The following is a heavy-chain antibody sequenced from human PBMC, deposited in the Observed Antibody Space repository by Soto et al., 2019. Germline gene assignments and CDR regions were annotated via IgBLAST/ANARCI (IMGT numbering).Heavy chain of an antibody. CDR2: LYYSGST. Sequence: PSETLSLTCTVSGGSIISSNYYWGWIRQPPGKGLEWIGSLYYSGSTYYNPSLKSRVTTSVDTSKNQFSLKLSSVTAADTAVYYCARTYVTDRVVVPAAKDYMDVWGKGTTVTVSS. CDR1: GGSIISSNYY. V-gene: IGHV4-39*01. J-gene: IGHJ6*03. D-gene: IGHD2-2*01. CDR3: ARTYVTDRVVVPAAKDYMDV.